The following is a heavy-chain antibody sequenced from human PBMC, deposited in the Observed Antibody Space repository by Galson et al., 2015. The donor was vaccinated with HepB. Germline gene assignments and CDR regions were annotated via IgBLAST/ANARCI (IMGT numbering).Heavy chain of an antibody. Sequence: SLRLSCADSGFTFSSYAMSWVRQAPGKGLEWVSGITGSGGNIYYADSVKGRFTISRDNSKTTLYLQMNSLRAEDTAVYYCAKDGYIVATQIYGMYVWGQGTTVTVSS. J-gene: IGHJ6*02. V-gene: IGHV3-23*01. D-gene: IGHD5-12*01. CDR3: AKDGYIVATQIYGMYV. CDR2: ITGSGGNI. CDR1: GFTFSSYA.